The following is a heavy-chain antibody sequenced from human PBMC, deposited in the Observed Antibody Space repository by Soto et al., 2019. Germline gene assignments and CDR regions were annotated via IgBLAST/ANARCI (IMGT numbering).Heavy chain of an antibody. V-gene: IGHV3-72*01. CDR2: TRDKTHSYTT. J-gene: IGHJ4*02. Sequence: EVQLVESGGGLVQPGGSLRLSCAASGFTFSDHYMDWVRQAPGKGLEWVGRTRDKTHSYTTEYAASGKGSFTISRDDSKSSLYLQMNSLKTEDTAVYYCARVTIGTYYFDYWGQGPLVTLSS. D-gene: IGHD3-16*01. CDR3: ARVTIGTYYFDY. CDR1: GFTFSDHY.